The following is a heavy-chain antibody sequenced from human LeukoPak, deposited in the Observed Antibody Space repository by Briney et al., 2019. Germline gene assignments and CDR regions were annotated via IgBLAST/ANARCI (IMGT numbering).Heavy chain of an antibody. D-gene: IGHD4-23*01. Sequence: GESLKISGKGSGYSFTNYWISWVRQMPGKGLEWMGRIDPSDSSTNYSPSFQGHVTISADKSISTAYLQWRSLKASDTAMYYCARGDDYGGAFDIWGQGTMVTVSS. V-gene: IGHV5-10-1*01. CDR1: GYSFTNYW. J-gene: IGHJ3*02. CDR2: IDPSDSST. CDR3: ARGDDYGGAFDI.